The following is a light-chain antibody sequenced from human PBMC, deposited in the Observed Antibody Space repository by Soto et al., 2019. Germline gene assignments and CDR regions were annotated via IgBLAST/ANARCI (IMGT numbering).Light chain of an antibody. V-gene: IGKV3-11*01. J-gene: IGKJ5*01. CDR3: QQRKHWPPLT. Sequence: EVVLTQSPATLSLSPGETATLSCRASHTVDIYLAWYQQKPGQAPRLLIYDASNRATGIPARFSGSGSGTDSTLTISSLEPEDSAVYYCQQRKHWPPLTFGQGTRLE. CDR2: DAS. CDR1: HTVDIY.